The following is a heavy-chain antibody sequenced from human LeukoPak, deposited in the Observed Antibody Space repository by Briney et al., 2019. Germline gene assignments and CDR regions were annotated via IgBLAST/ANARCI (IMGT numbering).Heavy chain of an antibody. Sequence: GGSLRLSCAASGFTFSSYSMNWVRQAPGKGLEWVSSISSSSSYIYYADSVKGRFTISRDNAKNSLYLQMNSLRAEDTAVYYCARELGGYNSDAFGIWGQGTMVTVSS. D-gene: IGHD5-24*01. CDR3: ARELGGYNSDAFGI. J-gene: IGHJ3*02. V-gene: IGHV3-21*01. CDR2: ISSSSSYI. CDR1: GFTFSSYS.